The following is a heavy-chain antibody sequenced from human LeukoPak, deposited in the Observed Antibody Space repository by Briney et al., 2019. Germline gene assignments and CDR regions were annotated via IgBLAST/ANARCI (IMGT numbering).Heavy chain of an antibody. CDR2: ISGSGGST. V-gene: IGHV3-23*01. CDR3: AKSRGNKDIVATNYYFDY. CDR1: GFTFNRYG. J-gene: IGHJ4*02. Sequence: GGSLRLSCAASGFTFNRYGMSWVRQAPGKGLEWVSAISGSGGSTYYADSVKGRFTISRDNSKNTLYLQMNSLRAEDTAVYYCAKSRGNKDIVATNYYFDYWGQGTLVTVSS. D-gene: IGHD5-12*01.